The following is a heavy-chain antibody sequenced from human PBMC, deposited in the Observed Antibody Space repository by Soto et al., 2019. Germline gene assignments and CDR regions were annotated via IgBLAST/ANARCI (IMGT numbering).Heavy chain of an antibody. CDR2: IYASGTT. CDR3: ARFVFFD. J-gene: IGHJ3*01. CDR1: GGSSGSVY. V-gene: IGHV4-59*01. Sequence: SETPALTCTVSGGSSGSVYWSWIRQPPGGTLEWIGYIYASGTTTYNPSLESRVTMSVDMPNHESSLDLTSVTAADTAVYYCARFVFFD.